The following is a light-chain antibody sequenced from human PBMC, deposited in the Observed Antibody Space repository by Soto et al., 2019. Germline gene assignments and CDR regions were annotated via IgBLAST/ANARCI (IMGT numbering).Light chain of an antibody. V-gene: IGLV2-23*01. CDR1: SSDVGSYNL. Sequence: ALTQPASVSGSPGQSITISCTGTSSDVGSYNLVSWYQQQPGKAPQLMIYEGSKRPSRVSNRFSGSKSGNTASLTISGLQAEDEADYYCCSYAGSNYVFGTGTKVTVL. CDR3: CSYAGSNYV. CDR2: EGS. J-gene: IGLJ1*01.